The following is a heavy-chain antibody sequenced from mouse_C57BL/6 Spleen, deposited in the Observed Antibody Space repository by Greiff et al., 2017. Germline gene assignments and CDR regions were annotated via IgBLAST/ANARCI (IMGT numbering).Heavy chain of an antibody. CDR1: GFTFSDYG. CDR3: ARPAAYYFDY. J-gene: IGHJ2*01. CDR2: ISSGSSTI. V-gene: IGHV5-17*01. Sequence: EVKLMESGGGLVKPGGSLKLSCAASGFTFSDYGMHWVRQAPEKGLEWVAYISSGSSTIYYADTVKGRFTISRDNAKNTLCLQMTSLRSEDTAMYYCARPAAYYFDYWGQGTTLTVSS.